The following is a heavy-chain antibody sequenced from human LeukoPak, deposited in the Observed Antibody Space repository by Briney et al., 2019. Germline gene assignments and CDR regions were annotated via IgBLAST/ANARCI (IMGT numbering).Heavy chain of an antibody. V-gene: IGHV1-18*04. Sequence: ASVKVSCKASGYTFTGYYMHWVRQAPGQGLEWMGWISAYNGNINYAQKLQGRVTMTTDISASTAYMEVRSLRSEDTAVYYCVRDLGVDTTMIFFDYWGQGSAVTVSS. CDR3: VRDLGVDTTMIFFDY. J-gene: IGHJ4*02. D-gene: IGHD5-18*01. CDR2: ISAYNGNI. CDR1: GYTFTGYY.